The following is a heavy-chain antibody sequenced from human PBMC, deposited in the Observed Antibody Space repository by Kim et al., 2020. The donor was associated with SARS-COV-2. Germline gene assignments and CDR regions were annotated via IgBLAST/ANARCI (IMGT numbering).Heavy chain of an antibody. J-gene: IGHJ6*02. CDR3: AKDLTMIVHIDLYYYGMDV. V-gene: IGHV3-33*06. D-gene: IGHD3-22*01. CDR1: GFTFSSYA. Sequence: GGSLRLSCAASGFTFSSYAMHWVRQAPGKGLEWVAVIWYDGSNKYYADSVKGRFTISRDNSKNTLYLQMNSLRAEDTAVYYCAKDLTMIVHIDLYYYGMDVWGQGTTVTVSS. CDR2: IWYDGSNK.